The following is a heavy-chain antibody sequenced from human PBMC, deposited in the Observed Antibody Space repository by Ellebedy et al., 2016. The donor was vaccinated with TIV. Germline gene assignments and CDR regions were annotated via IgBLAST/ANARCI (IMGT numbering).Heavy chain of an antibody. Sequence: AASVKVSCKVSGYTLTELSMHWVRQAPGKGLEWMGGCDPEDGETIYAQKFQGRVTMTEDTSTDTAYMELSSLRSEDTAVYYCATARNYDSSGYYRFDYWGQGTRVTVSS. CDR2: CDPEDGET. V-gene: IGHV1-24*01. J-gene: IGHJ4*02. CDR1: GYTLTELS. D-gene: IGHD3-22*01. CDR3: ATARNYDSSGYYRFDY.